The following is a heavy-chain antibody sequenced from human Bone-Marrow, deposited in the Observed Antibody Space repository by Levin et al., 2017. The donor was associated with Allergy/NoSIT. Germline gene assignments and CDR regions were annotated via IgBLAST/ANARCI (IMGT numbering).Heavy chain of an antibody. Sequence: ASVKVSCKASGYTFTGKYMHWVRQAPGQGLEWMGRINPNSGGTNYAQKFQGRVTMTRDTSINTAYVELIRLTYDDTAVYYCARYSSSYDYWGQGTLVTVSS. CDR3: ARYSSSYDY. D-gene: IGHD6-6*01. CDR2: INPNSGGT. J-gene: IGHJ4*02. V-gene: IGHV1-2*06. CDR1: GYTFTGKY.